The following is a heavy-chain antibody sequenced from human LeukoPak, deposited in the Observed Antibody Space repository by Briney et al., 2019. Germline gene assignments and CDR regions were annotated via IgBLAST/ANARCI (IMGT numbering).Heavy chain of an antibody. Sequence: GGSLRLSCAASGFTFSDYYMSWIRQAPGQGLEWVSYISSSSSYTNYADSVKGRFTISRDNAKNSLYLQMNSLRAEDTAVYYCAKVPAAGDYFDYWGQGTLVTVSS. J-gene: IGHJ4*02. CDR1: GFTFSDYY. CDR2: ISSSSSYT. V-gene: IGHV3-11*06. D-gene: IGHD2-2*01. CDR3: AKVPAAGDYFDY.